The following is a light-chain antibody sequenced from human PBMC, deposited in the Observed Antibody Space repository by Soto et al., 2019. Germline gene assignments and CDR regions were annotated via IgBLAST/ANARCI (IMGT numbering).Light chain of an antibody. J-gene: IGKJ2*01. CDR3: QQYDRFPFT. CDR2: KAS. Sequence: DIQMTQSPSTLSASVGDTVTITCLASQSISHWLAWYQQKPGQAPKLLIHKASTLESGVPSRFSGSGSGTEFTLTISSLQPDDFATFYCQQYDRFPFTFGQGTKLEIK. V-gene: IGKV1-5*03. CDR1: QSISHW.